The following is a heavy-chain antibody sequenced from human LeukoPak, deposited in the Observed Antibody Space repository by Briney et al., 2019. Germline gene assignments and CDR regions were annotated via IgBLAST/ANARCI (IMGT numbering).Heavy chain of an antibody. V-gene: IGHV4-39*01. CDR2: IHYSGRT. CDR1: GGSISSSAYH. Sequence: PSETLSLTCTVSGGSISSSAYHWGWIRQPAGMGLEWIGSIHYSGRTYYNPSLKSRVTISVRTSKNQFYLKLSSVTAADTAVYYCARLWSTSCSGGSCPHQPNYWGQGTLVTVSS. D-gene: IGHD2-15*01. CDR3: ARLWSTSCSGGSCPHQPNY. J-gene: IGHJ4*02.